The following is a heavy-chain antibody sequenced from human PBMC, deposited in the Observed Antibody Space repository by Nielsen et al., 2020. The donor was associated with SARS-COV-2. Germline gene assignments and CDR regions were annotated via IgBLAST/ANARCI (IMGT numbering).Heavy chain of an antibody. V-gene: IGHV1-69*06. CDR2: IIPIFGTA. CDR3: ARSFGHAEYFQH. J-gene: IGHJ1*01. Sequence: SVKVSCKASGGTFSSYAISWVRQAPGQGLEWMGGIIPIFGTANYAQKFQGRVTITADKSTSTAYMELSSLRSEDTAVYYCARSFGHAEYFQHWGQGTLVTVSS. D-gene: IGHD3-16*01. CDR1: GGTFSSYA.